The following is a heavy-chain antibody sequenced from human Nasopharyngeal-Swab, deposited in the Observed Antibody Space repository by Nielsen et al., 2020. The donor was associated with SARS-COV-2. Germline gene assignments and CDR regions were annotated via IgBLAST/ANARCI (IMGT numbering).Heavy chain of an antibody. CDR3: ARRKVGLDESFDY. V-gene: IGHV4-59*11. CDR1: SGSFFNHY. Sequence: GSLRLSCTVSSGSFFNHYWSRIRQPPGKGLEWIGYIYSSGSANYNPSLKSRVTISIDTSANQVFLNLRSMTAADTAVYYCARRKVGLDESFDYWGQGTLVAVTS. CDR2: IYSSGSA. J-gene: IGHJ4*02. D-gene: IGHD1-1*01.